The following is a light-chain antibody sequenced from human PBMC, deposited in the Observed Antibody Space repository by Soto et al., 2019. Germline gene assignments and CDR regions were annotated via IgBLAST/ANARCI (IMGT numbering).Light chain of an antibody. V-gene: IGLV4-69*01. Sequence: QAVLTQSPSASASLGASVKLTCTLSSGHSSYAIAWHQQQPEKGPRYLMKLNSDGSHYKGGGIPDRFSGSSSGAERYLTISILQSEDEADYYCQTWGTGIQVFGTGTKLTVL. CDR1: SGHSSYA. CDR3: QTWGTGIQV. J-gene: IGLJ1*01. CDR2: LNSDGSH.